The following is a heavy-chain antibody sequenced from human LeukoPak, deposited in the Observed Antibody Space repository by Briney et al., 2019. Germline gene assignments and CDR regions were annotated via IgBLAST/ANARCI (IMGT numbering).Heavy chain of an antibody. D-gene: IGHD5-18*01. CDR1: GGSISSSSYY. Sequence: SETLSLTCTVSGGSISSSSYYWGWIRQPPGKGLEWIGSIYYSGSTYYNPSLKSRVTISVDTSKNQFSLKLSSVTAADTAVYYCARAIQLWSTYNWFDPWGQGTLVTVSS. CDR3: ARAIQLWSTYNWFDP. CDR2: IYYSGST. V-gene: IGHV4-39*07. J-gene: IGHJ5*02.